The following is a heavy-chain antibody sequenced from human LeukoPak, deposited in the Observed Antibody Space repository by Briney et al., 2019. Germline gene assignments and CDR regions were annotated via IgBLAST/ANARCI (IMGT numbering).Heavy chain of an antibody. CDR2: IYYSGST. J-gene: IGHJ4*02. CDR1: GGSISSGGYY. V-gene: IGHV4-31*03. D-gene: IGHD4-17*01. CDR3: AREFRTDYGDLCYFDY. Sequence: SETLSLTCTVSGGSISSGGYYWSWIRQHPGKGLEWIGYIYYSGSTYYNPSLKSRVTISVDTSKNQFSLKLSSVTVTDTAVYYCAREFRTDYGDLCYFDYWGQGTLVTVSS.